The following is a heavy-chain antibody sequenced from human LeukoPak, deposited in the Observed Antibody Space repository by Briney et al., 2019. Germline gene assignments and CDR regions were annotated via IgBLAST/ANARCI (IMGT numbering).Heavy chain of an antibody. CDR1: GGSISSYY. V-gene: IGHV4-4*07. CDR2: IYTSGST. CDR3: ARGSYCSRSSCYLSAFDP. D-gene: IGHD2-2*01. J-gene: IGHJ5*02. Sequence: PSETLSLTCTVSGGSISSYYWSWIRQPAGKGLEWIGRIYTSGSTNYNPSLKSRVTMSVDTSKNQFSLKLSSVTAADTAVYYCARGSYCSRSSCYLSAFDPWGQGTLVTVSS.